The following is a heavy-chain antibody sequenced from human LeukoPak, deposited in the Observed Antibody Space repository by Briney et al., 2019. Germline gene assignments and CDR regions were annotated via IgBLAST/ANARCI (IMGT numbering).Heavy chain of an antibody. CDR2: IYTSGST. Sequence: SETLSLTCTVSGGSISSYYWSWIRQPAGKGLEWIGRIYTSGSTNYNPSLKSRVTMSVDTSKNQFSLKLSSVTAADTAVYYCARDRSGLSSSAWFDPWGQGTLVTVSP. CDR1: GGSISSYY. CDR3: ARDRSGLSSSAWFDP. D-gene: IGHD3-3*01. V-gene: IGHV4-4*07. J-gene: IGHJ5*02.